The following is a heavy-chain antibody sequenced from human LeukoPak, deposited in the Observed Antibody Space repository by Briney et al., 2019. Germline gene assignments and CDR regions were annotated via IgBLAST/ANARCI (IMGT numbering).Heavy chain of an antibody. Sequence: GRSLRLSCAASGFTFSSYGMHWVRQAPGKGLEWVAVIWYDGSNKYYADSVKGRFTISRDNSKNTLYLQMNSLRAEDTAVYSCARDPYRYGYNWFDPWGQGTLVTVSS. CDR2: IWYDGSNK. CDR1: GFTFSSYG. V-gene: IGHV3-33*01. CDR3: ARDPYRYGYNWFDP. J-gene: IGHJ5*02. D-gene: IGHD5-18*01.